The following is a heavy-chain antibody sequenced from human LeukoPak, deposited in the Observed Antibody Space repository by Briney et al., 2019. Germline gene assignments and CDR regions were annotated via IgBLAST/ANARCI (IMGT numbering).Heavy chain of an antibody. J-gene: IGHJ4*02. V-gene: IGHV3-23*01. Sequence: PGGSLRLSCAASGFTFSSYALSWVRQAPGKGLEWVSAISGSGGSTYYADSVKGRFTISRDNSKNTLYLQMNSLRAEDTAVYYCAKDGRESAEYCSSTSCRHLDYWGQGTLVTVSS. CDR3: AKDGRESAEYCSSTSCRHLDY. CDR1: GFTFSSYA. D-gene: IGHD2-2*01. CDR2: ISGSGGST.